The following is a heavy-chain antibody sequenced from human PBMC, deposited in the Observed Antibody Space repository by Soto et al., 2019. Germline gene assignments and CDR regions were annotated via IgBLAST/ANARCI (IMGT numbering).Heavy chain of an antibody. Sequence: GESLKISCAASGFTVSSNYMSWVRQAPGKGLEWVSVIYSGGSTYYADSVKGRFTISRHNSKNTLYLQMNSLRAEDTAVYYCARDVHYFDYWGQGTLVTVSS. D-gene: IGHD6-6*01. J-gene: IGHJ4*02. CDR3: ARDVHYFDY. CDR1: GFTVSSNY. V-gene: IGHV3-53*04. CDR2: IYSGGST.